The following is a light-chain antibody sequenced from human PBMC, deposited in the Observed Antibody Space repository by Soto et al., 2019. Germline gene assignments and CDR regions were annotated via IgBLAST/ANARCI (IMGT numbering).Light chain of an antibody. CDR2: SNT. J-gene: IGLJ3*02. CDR1: SSNIGSNT. CDR3: QSYDTILTGSV. V-gene: IGLV1-44*01. Sequence: QSVLTQPPSASGTPGQRVTISCSGSSSNIGSNTVNWYQQLPGTAPKLLIYSNTNRPSGVPDRFSGSRSGTSASLAIVGLQAGDEADYYCQSYDTILTGSVFGGGTKLTVL.